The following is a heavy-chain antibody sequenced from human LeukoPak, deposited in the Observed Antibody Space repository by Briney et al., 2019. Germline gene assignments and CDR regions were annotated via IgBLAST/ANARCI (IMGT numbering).Heavy chain of an antibody. CDR2: ISTDGGNT. D-gene: IGHD2-15*01. CDR1: GFTFSNYA. J-gene: IGHJ4*02. CDR3: ARQLGYCSDGSCYFDF. V-gene: IGHV3-23*01. Sequence: GGSLRLSCAASGFTFSNYAMSWVRQAPGRGLEWISAISTDGGNTYYADSVKGRFTISRDKSKNTAHLQMNSLRAEDTAVYHCARQLGYCSDGSCYFDFWGQGTLVIVSS.